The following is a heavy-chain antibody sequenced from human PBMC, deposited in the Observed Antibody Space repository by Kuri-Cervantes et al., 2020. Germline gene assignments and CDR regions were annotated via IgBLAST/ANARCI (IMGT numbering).Heavy chain of an antibody. Sequence: SETLSLTCAVYGGSFSGYYWSWIRQPPGKGLEWIGEINHSGSTNYNPSLKSRVTISVDTSKNQFSLKLSSVTAADTAVYYCARGGRVRRDYGGKSIDYWGQGTLVTVSS. CDR3: ARGGRVRRDYGGKSIDY. J-gene: IGHJ4*02. V-gene: IGHV4-34*01. CDR2: INHSGST. D-gene: IGHD4-23*01. CDR1: GGSFSGYY.